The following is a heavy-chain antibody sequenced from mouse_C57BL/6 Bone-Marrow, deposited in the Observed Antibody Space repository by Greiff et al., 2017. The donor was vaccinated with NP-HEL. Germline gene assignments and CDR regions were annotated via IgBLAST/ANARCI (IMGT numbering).Heavy chain of an antibody. J-gene: IGHJ4*01. CDR2: INPNNGGT. D-gene: IGHD4-1*01. Sequence: EVQLQQSGPELVKPGASVKISCKASGYTFTDYYMNWVKQSHGKSLEWIGDINPNNGGTSYNQKFKGKATLTVDKSSSTAYMELRSLTSEDSAVYYCARSLTLYAMDYWGQGTSVTVSS. V-gene: IGHV1-26*01. CDR3: ARSLTLYAMDY. CDR1: GYTFTDYY.